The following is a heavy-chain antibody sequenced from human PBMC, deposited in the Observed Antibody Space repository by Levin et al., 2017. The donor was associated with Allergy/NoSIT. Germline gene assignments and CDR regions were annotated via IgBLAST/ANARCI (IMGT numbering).Heavy chain of an antibody. V-gene: IGHV4-39*01. J-gene: IGHJ5*02. CDR3: ARRGFTFGGVTPWGHFDP. D-gene: IGHD3-16*01. CDR2: IYYSGST. CDR1: GGSISSSSYY. Sequence: SETLSLTCTVSGGSISSSSYYWGWIRQPPGKGLEWIGSIYYSGSTYYNPSLKSRVTISVDTSKNQFSLKLSSVTAADTAVYYCARRGFTFGGVTPWGHFDPWGQGTLVTVSS.